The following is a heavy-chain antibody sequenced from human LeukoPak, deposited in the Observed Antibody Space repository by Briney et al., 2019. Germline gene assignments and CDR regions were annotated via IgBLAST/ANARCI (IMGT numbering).Heavy chain of an antibody. Sequence: SETLSLTCAVYGGSFSGYYWSWIRQPPGKGLEWIGEINHSGSTKYNPSLKSRVTISLDTSKNQFSLKLSSVTAADTAVYYCASRYCSSTSCYWTFDYWGQGTLVTVSS. V-gene: IGHV4-34*01. CDR1: GGSFSGYY. J-gene: IGHJ4*02. CDR3: ASRYCSSTSCYWTFDY. CDR2: INHSGST. D-gene: IGHD2-2*01.